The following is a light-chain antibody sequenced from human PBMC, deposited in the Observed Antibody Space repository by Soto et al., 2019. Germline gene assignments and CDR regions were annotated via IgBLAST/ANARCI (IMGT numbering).Light chain of an antibody. V-gene: IGLV2-14*01. J-gene: IGLJ1*01. CDR1: SSDVGGYNA. Sequence: QSALTQPASVSGSPGQSITISCTGTSSDVGGYNAVSWYQQYPGKAPKLIIYEVSYRPSGISNRFSGSKFANTASLTISGLQAEDEADYYCSSYRNNREDVFGGGTKVTVL. CDR2: EVS. CDR3: SSYRNNREDV.